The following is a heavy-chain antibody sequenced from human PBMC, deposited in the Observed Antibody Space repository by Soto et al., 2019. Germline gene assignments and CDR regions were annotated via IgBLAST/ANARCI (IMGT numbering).Heavy chain of an antibody. CDR2: ISAYNGNT. J-gene: IGHJ4*02. V-gene: IGHV1-18*01. CDR1: GYTFTSYG. CDR3: AKGWYYDILTCYPDY. Sequence: ASVKVSCKASGYTFTSYGISWVRQAPGQGLEWMGWISAYNGNTNYAQKLQGRVTMTTDTSTSTAYMELRSLRSDDTAVYYCAKGWYYDILTCYPDYWGQGTLVTVS. D-gene: IGHD3-9*01.